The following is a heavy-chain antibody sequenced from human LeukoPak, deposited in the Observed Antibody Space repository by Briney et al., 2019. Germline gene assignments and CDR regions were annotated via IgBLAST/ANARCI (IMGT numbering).Heavy chain of an antibody. J-gene: IGHJ6*02. CDR1: GGSFSGYY. CDR3: ARLGGYNPYYYYGMDV. Sequence: SETLSLTCAVYGGSFSGYYWSWIRQPPGKGLEWIGEINHSGSTNYNPSLKSRVTISVDTSKNQFSLKLSSVTAADTAVHYCARLGGYNPYYYYGMDVWGQGTTVTVSS. V-gene: IGHV4-34*01. D-gene: IGHD5-24*01. CDR2: INHSGST.